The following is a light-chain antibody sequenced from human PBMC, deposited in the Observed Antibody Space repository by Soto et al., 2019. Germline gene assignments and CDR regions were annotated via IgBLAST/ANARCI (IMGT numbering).Light chain of an antibody. V-gene: IGKV3-15*01. J-gene: IGKJ1*01. CDR2: GVS. CDR3: HQYDNWWT. CDR1: QSVRNN. Sequence: LVMAQSPDTLSVSPGQSATLLCRASQSVRNNLACYQQKPGQAPRLLIYGVSTRATGVPARFSGSGSGTDFTLTISSLQPEDFAVYYCHQYDNWWTFGQGTKVDIK.